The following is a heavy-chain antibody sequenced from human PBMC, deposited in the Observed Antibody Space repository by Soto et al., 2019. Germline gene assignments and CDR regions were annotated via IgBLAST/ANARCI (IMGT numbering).Heavy chain of an antibody. J-gene: IGHJ6*03. CDR3: AKEGAKKYYYYYYMDV. Sequence: GGSLRLSCAASGFTFSSYAMSWVRQAPGKGLEWVSAISGSGGSTYYADSVKGRFTISRDNSKNTLYLQMNSLRAEDTAVYYCAKEGAKKYYYYYYMDVWGKGTTVTVSS. CDR1: GFTFSSYA. CDR2: ISGSGGST. V-gene: IGHV3-23*01.